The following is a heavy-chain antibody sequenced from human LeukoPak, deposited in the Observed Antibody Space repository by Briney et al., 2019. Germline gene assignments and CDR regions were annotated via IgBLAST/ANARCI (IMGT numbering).Heavy chain of an antibody. CDR3: ATGSRSVTSDAFDA. CDR2: IYHSGTT. J-gene: IGHJ3*01. Sequence: PSETLSLTCTVSGDSVSRYYWTWFRQPPCRELEWIGFIYHSGTTDSNPSLKRRVAMSVDMSTNQVSLEVSSVAAADTAIYYCATGSRSVTSDAFDAWGQGTLVTVSS. CDR1: GDSVSRYY. V-gene: IGHV4-59*02. D-gene: IGHD2-2*01.